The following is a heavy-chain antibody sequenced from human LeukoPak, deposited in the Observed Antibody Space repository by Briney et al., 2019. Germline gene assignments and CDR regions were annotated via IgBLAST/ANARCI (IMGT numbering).Heavy chain of an antibody. CDR3: ARDPEILTSAAPFDY. CDR1: GFTFSSYA. V-gene: IGHV3-30-3*01. D-gene: IGHD2/OR15-2a*01. CDR2: ISYDGSNK. Sequence: GGSLRLSCAASGFTFSSYAMHWVRQAPGKGLEWVAVISYDGSNKYYADSVKGRFTISRDNSKNTLYLQMNSLRAEDTAVYYCARDPEILTSAAPFDYWGQGTLVTVSS. J-gene: IGHJ4*02.